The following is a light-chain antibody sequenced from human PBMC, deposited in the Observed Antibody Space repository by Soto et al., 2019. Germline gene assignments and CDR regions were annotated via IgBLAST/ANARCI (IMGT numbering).Light chain of an antibody. V-gene: IGKV1-9*01. CDR1: QGISSY. CDR3: QQLNSSPLT. Sequence: DIQLTQSPSFLSASVGDRVIITCRASQGISSYLGWYQQKPGKAPKLLIYAASTLQSGVPSRFSGSGSGTEFTLTISSLQPEDFASYFCQQLNSSPLTFGGGTKVEIK. J-gene: IGKJ4*01. CDR2: AAS.